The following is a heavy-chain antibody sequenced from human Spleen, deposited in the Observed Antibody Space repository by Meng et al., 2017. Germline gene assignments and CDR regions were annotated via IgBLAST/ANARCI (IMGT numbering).Heavy chain of an antibody. CDR1: GYTSASYG. Sequence: QAQLLQSAADVKKPGASVWISCKASGYTSASYGISWFRQAPGQGLEWMGWFVSNADTYPAQKFQGRVTMTRDTHTSTDFMELRSLRFDDTAVYYCARGTPGRSYSDYWGQGTLVTVSS. V-gene: IGHV1-18*01. J-gene: IGHJ4*02. D-gene: IGHD3-10*01. CDR3: ARGTPGRSYSDY. CDR2: FVSNADT.